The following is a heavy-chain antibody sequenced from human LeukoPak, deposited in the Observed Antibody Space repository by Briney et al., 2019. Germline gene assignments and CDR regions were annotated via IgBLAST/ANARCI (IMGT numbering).Heavy chain of an antibody. Sequence: SGTLSLTCTVSGGSTSSYYWSWIRQPPGKGLEWIGYIYYSGSTNYNPSLKSRVTISVDTSKNQFSLKLSSVTAADTAVYYCARYSSSSGGGYYYYYMDVWGKGTTVTVSS. J-gene: IGHJ6*03. CDR1: GGSTSSYY. CDR3: ARYSSSSGGGYYYYYMDV. CDR2: IYYSGST. D-gene: IGHD6-6*01. V-gene: IGHV4-59*01.